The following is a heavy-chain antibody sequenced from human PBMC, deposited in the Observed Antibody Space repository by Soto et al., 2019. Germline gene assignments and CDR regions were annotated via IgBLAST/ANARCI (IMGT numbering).Heavy chain of an antibody. CDR2: ISAYNGNT. Sequence: QVQLVQSGAEVKKPGASVKVSCKTSGYTFTSYGISWVRQAPGQGLEWMGWISAYNGNTDYAQKLQGRLTMTTDTSTSTVSMELRSLRSDDTAMYYCARWRGYKNYYYVSDHWGQGTLVTVSS. D-gene: IGHD5-12*01. CDR1: GYTFTSYG. CDR3: ARWRGYKNYYYVSDH. J-gene: IGHJ4*02. V-gene: IGHV1-18*01.